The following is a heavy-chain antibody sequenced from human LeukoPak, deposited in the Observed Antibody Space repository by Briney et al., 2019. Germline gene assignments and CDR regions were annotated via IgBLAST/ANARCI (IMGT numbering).Heavy chain of an antibody. CDR2: IYYSGST. Sequence: PSETLSLTCTVSGGFISSYYWSWIRQPPGKGLEWIGYIYYSGSTNYNPSLKSRVTISVDTSKNQFSLKLSSVTAAYTAVYYCASLHGYGSGRPWAQGTLVTVSS. D-gene: IGHD3-10*01. CDR3: ASLHGYGSGRP. J-gene: IGHJ5*02. V-gene: IGHV4-59*08. CDR1: GGFISSYY.